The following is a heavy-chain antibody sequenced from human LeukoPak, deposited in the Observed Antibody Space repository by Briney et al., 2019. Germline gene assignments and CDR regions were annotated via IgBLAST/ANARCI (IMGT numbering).Heavy chain of an antibody. Sequence: SETLSLTCTVSGGSISSGGYYWSWIRQHPGKGLEWIGYIYYSGSTYYNPSLKSRVTISVDTSKNQFSLKLSSVTAADTAVYYCARGHWHPRGCSSTSCYVWFDPWGQGTLATVSS. D-gene: IGHD2-2*01. J-gene: IGHJ5*02. CDR3: ARGHWHPRGCSSTSCYVWFDP. CDR2: IYYSGST. CDR1: GGSISSGGYY. V-gene: IGHV4-31*03.